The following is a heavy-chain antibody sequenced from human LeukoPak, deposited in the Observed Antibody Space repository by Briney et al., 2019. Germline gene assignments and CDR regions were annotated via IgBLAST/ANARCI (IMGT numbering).Heavy chain of an antibody. J-gene: IGHJ4*02. D-gene: IGHD4-17*01. CDR2: IRYDGSNK. CDR3: AKLSGSSTTVTTTFDY. Sequence: GGSLRLSCAASGFTFSSYGMHWVRQAPGKGLEWVAFIRYDGSNKYYADSVKGRFTISRDNAKNSLYLQMNSLRTEDTALYYCAKLSGSSTTVTTTFDYWGQGTLVTVSS. V-gene: IGHV3-30*02. CDR1: GFTFSSYG.